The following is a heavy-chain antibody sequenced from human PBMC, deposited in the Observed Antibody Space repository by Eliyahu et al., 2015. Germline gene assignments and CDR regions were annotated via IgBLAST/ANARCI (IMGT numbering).Heavy chain of an antibody. CDR3: ARRTAAGPYYYYYYMDV. CDR1: GYTFTSYY. CDR2: INPSGGST. V-gene: IGHV1-46*03. Sequence: QVQLVQSGAEVKKPGASVKVSCKASGYTFTSYYMHWVRQAPGQGLEWMGIINPSGGSTSYAQKFQGRVTMTRDTSTSTVYMELSSLRSEDTAVYYCARRTAAGPYYYYYYMDVWGKGTTVTVSS. D-gene: IGHD6-13*01. J-gene: IGHJ6*03.